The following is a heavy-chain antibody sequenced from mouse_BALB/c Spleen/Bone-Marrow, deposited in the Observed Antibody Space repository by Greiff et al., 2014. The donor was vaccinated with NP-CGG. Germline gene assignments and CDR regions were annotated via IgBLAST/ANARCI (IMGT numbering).Heavy chain of an antibody. J-gene: IGHJ3*01. D-gene: IGHD1-1*01. V-gene: IGHV14-3*02. CDR3: AIYYYGSSGFAY. Sequence: EVQLQESGAELVKPGASVKLSCTASGFNIKDTYMHWVKQRPEQGLEWIGRIDPANGNTKYDPKFQGKATITADTSSNTAYLQLSSLTSEDTAVYYCAIYYYGSSGFAYWAKGLWSLSLQ. CDR2: IDPANGNT. CDR1: GFNIKDTY.